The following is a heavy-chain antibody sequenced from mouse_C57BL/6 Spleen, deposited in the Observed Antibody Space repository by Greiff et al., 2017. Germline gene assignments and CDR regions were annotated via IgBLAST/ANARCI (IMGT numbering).Heavy chain of an antibody. CDR2: IDPENGDT. V-gene: IGHV14-4*01. CDR3: TTDVVTRRAWFAY. D-gene: IGHD2-2*01. J-gene: IGHJ3*01. CDR1: GFNIKDDY. Sequence: VQLKESGAELVRPGASVKLSCTASGFNIKDDYMHWVKQRPEQGLEWIGWIDPENGDTEYASKFQGQATITADTSSNTAYLQLSSLTSEDTAVYYCTTDVVTRRAWFAYWGQGTLVTVSA.